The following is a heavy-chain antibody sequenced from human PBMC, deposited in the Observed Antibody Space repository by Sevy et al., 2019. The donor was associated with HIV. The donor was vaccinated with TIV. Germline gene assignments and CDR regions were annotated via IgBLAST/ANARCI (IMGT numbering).Heavy chain of an antibody. CDR1: GFTFSDFW. D-gene: IGHD3-3*01. CDR3: ARGGYDFWSGYYNGPNY. CDR2: INQDGSEK. J-gene: IGHJ4*02. V-gene: IGHV3-7*03. Sequence: GGSLRLSCAASGFTFSDFWMTWVRQAPGKGLEWVANINQDGSEKFFVDSVKGRCIISRDNAKNLLSLQMNSLRVEDTGVYFCARGGYDFWSGYYNGPNYWGQGTLVTVSS.